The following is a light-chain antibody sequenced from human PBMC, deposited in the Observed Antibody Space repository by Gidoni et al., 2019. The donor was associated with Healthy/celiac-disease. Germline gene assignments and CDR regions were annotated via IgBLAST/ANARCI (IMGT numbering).Light chain of an antibody. J-gene: IGKJ3*01. V-gene: IGKV1-39*01. CDR1: QSISSY. CDR2: AAS. CDR3: QQSYSTPQT. Sequence: DIQITPSPSSLSASVGDRVTITCRASQSISSYLNWYQQKPGKAPKLLIYAASSLQSGVPSRFSGSGSGTDFTLTISSLQPEDFATYYCQQSYSTPQTFGPGTKVDIK.